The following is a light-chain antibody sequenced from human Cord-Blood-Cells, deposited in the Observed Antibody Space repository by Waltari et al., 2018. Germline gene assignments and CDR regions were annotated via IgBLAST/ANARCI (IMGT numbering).Light chain of an antibody. CDR3: SSYTSSSTYV. J-gene: IGLJ1*01. CDR1: RSSVVAFHY. Sequence: QYALTHLASVFGSPRHTTALSSPVTRSSVVAFHYFFWYQQHPGKAPKLMIYDVSKRPSGVSNRFSGSKSGNTASLTISGLQAEDEADYYCSSYTSSSTYVFGTGTKVTVL. V-gene: IGLV2-14*01. CDR2: DVS.